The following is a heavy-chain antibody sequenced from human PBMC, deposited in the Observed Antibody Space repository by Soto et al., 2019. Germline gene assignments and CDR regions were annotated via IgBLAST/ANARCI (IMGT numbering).Heavy chain of an antibody. V-gene: IGHV1-18*01. J-gene: IGHJ4*02. CDR3: ARGRYGEY. Sequence: QVHLVQSGAEVKKPGASVKVSCKASGYTFTSYGITWVRQAPGQGLEWMGWISAHNGITDYAQKLQGRVIVTRDTATSTAYMELRSLRSNDTAVYYCARGRYGEYWGQGALVTVSS. CDR2: ISAHNGIT. D-gene: IGHD3-10*01. CDR1: GYTFTSYG.